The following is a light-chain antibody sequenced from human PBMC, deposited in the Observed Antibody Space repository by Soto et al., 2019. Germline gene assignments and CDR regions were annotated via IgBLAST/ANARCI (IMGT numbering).Light chain of an antibody. J-gene: IGLJ3*02. CDR1: SSDIGNYDF. CDR2: EVR. V-gene: IGLV2-14*01. CDR3: SAYTARSTLV. Sequence: QSALTQPASVSGSPGQSITISCTGTSSDIGNYDFVSWYQQHPGTAPKLIIYEVRNRPSGISSRFSGSRSGNTASLTISGLQPEDEGDYYCSAYTARSTLVFGGGTQLTVL.